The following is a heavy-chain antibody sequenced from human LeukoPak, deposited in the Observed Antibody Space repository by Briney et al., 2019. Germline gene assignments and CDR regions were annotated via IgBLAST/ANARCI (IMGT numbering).Heavy chain of an antibody. CDR1: GFIFSSYE. D-gene: IGHD4-17*01. J-gene: IGHJ4*02. CDR3: ARWEGIYGDYEFDY. Sequence: PGGSLRLSCAASGFIFSSYEMNWVRQAPGKGLEGVSYISSSGSTIYYADSVKGRFTISRDNAKNSLYLQMNSLRAEDTAVYYCARWEGIYGDYEFDYWGLGTLVTVSS. V-gene: IGHV3-48*03. CDR2: ISSSGSTI.